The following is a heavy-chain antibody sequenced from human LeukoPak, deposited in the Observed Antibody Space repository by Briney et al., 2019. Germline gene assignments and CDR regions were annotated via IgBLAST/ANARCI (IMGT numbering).Heavy chain of an antibody. J-gene: IGHJ4*02. CDR3: AKDRVLRYFDWLFDLDY. CDR2: INHSGST. V-gene: IGHV4-34*01. Sequence: SETLSLTCAVYGGSFSGYYWSWIRQPPGKGLEWIGEINHSGSTNYNPSLKSRVTISVDTSKNQFSLKLSSVTAADTAVYYCAKDRVLRYFDWLFDLDYWGQGTLVTVSS. CDR1: GGSFSGYY. D-gene: IGHD3-9*01.